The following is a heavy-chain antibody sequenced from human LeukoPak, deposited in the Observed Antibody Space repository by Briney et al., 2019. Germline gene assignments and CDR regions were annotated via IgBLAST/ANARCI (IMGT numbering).Heavy chain of an antibody. J-gene: IGHJ5*02. D-gene: IGHD4-11*01. CDR3: AMTQGGNYSDYEGNWFDP. CDR2: IYYSGST. CDR1: GGSISSGDYY. V-gene: IGHV4-30-4*08. Sequence: SQTLSLTCTVSGGSISSGDYYWSWIRQPPGKGLEWIGYIYYSGSTYYNPSLMSRVTISVDTSKNQFTLKLSSVTVADTAVYYCAMTQGGNYSDYEGNWFDPWGLGTHVTVSS.